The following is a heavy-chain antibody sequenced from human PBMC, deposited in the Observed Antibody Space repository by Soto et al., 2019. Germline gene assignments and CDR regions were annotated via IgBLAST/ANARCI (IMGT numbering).Heavy chain of an antibody. J-gene: IGHJ4*02. D-gene: IGHD4-17*01. V-gene: IGHV4-39*01. CDR2: ISYSGRT. CDR1: GASIITNNYF. CDR3: ARRRASDYGGNHHPYYFDR. Sequence: QLQLQESGPGLVKPSETLSLTCTVSGASIITNNYFWVWIRQSPRRGLVLIGSISYSGRTYDNPSLQSRVTISIDASKNQFSLKLTSVTTADTSIYYCARRRASDYGGNHHPYYFDRWGQGTLVTVSS.